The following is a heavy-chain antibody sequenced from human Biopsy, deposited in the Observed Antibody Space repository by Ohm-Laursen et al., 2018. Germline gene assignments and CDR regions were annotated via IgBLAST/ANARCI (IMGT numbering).Heavy chain of an antibody. J-gene: IGHJ5*02. Sequence: ASVKASCKISGYTFTSYEINWVRQATGQGLEWMGWMNPDSGNTGYAQNFQGRVTMTRNTSISTAYMELSSLRSEDTAVYFCARADPPLFYYGSGSSNWFDPWGQGTLVTVSS. D-gene: IGHD3-10*01. CDR2: MNPDSGNT. CDR3: ARADPPLFYYGSGSSNWFDP. CDR1: GYTFTSYE. V-gene: IGHV1-8*01.